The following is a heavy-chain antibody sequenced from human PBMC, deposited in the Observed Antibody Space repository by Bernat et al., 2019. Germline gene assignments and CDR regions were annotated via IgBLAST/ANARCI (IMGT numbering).Heavy chain of an antibody. D-gene: IGHD3-22*01. V-gene: IGHV3-7*02. CDR1: GFTFSRYW. CDR2: IKEVGTVK. J-gene: IGHJ4*02. Sequence: EVQLVESGGGLVQPGGSLRLSCAASGFTFSRYWMSWVRQAPGKGLEWVANIKEVGTVKYYVDSVKGRFTVSRDNAKNSLYLQVNSLSVEDTAVYYCAKLIARQTYDYWGQGALVTVSS. CDR3: AKLIARQTYDY.